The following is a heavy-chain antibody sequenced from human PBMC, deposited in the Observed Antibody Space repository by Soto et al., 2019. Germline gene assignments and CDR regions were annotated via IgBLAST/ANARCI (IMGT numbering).Heavy chain of an antibody. CDR3: AFPNLVRGVIPPPGGSFDS. Sequence: QVQLVQSGAEVKKPGSSVKVSCKASGGTFSSYAISWVRQAPGQGLEWMGGIIPIFGTANYAQKFQGRVTITADESTTTPYLGLGSLSFENPAGFYCAFPNLVRGVIPPPGGSFDSGGKGTLVTVSP. D-gene: IGHD3-10*01. J-gene: IGHJ4*02. CDR2: IIPIFGTA. V-gene: IGHV1-69*01. CDR1: GGTFSSYA.